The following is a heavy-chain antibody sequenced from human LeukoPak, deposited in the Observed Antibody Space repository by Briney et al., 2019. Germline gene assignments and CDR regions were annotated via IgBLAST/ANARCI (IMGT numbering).Heavy chain of an antibody. V-gene: IGHV4-34*01. CDR2: INHSGST. D-gene: IGHD6-13*01. CDR1: GGSFSGYY. J-gene: IGHJ6*02. Sequence: PSETLSLTCAVYGGSFSGYYWSWIRQPPGKGLEWIGEINHSGSTNYNPSLKSRVTISVDTSKNQFSLKLSSVTAADTAVYYCARVGAAAGTRPYYYYGMDVWGQGTTVTVSS. CDR3: ARVGAAAGTRPYYYYGMDV.